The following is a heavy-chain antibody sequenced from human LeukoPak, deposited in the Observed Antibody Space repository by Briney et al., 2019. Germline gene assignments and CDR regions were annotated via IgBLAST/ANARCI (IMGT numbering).Heavy chain of an antibody. CDR1: GGSISSSSYY. J-gene: IGHJ4*02. Sequence: SETLSLTCTVSGGSISSSSYYRGWIRQPPGKGLEWIGSIYYSGSTYYNPSLKSRVTISVDTSKNQFSLKLNSVTAADTAVYYCARGGWELPEGSLDYWGQGTLVTVSS. CDR3: ARGGWELPEGSLDY. CDR2: IYYSGST. V-gene: IGHV4-39*01. D-gene: IGHD1-26*01.